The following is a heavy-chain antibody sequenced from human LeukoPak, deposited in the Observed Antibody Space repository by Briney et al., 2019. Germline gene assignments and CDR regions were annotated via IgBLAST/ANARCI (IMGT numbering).Heavy chain of an antibody. CDR2: IIPILGIA. CDR1: GGTFSSYA. V-gene: IGHV1-69*04. J-gene: IGHJ6*02. D-gene: IGHD6-6*01. Sequence: GASVKVSCKASGGTFSSYAISWVRQAPGQGLEWMGRIIPILGIANYAQKFQGRVTITADKSTSTAYMEPSSLRSEDTAVYYCARDSVSSSSSYYYYYGMDVWGQGTTVTVSS. CDR3: ARDSVSSSSSYYYYYGMDV.